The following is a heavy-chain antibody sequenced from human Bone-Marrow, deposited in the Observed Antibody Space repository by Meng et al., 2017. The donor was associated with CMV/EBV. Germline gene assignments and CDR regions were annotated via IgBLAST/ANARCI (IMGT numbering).Heavy chain of an antibody. J-gene: IGHJ4*02. CDR3: ATQPYCGDECYFDF. D-gene: IGHD2-21*01. Sequence: GESLKISCAASGLTFSDYYMSWIRQAPGKGLEWISYISRSGSTIYYADSVMGRFTISRDSAKTSLFLQMNSLRAEDTAVYYCATQPYCGDECYFDFWVQGTLVTVSS. CDR1: GLTFSDYY. CDR2: ISRSGSTI. V-gene: IGHV3-11*04.